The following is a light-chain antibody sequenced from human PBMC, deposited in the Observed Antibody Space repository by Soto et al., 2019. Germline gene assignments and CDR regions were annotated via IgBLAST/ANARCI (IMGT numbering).Light chain of an antibody. Sequence: DIVMTQSPLSLPVTPGEPASISCRSGQTLRLSNGYNYWDWYLQKPGQSPQLLIYLGSNRASGVPDRFSGSGSGTDFTLKISRVEAEDVGVYYCMQALQTLLTFGGGTKVEIK. CDR3: MQALQTLLT. V-gene: IGKV2-28*01. CDR1: QTLRLSNGYNY. CDR2: LGS. J-gene: IGKJ4*01.